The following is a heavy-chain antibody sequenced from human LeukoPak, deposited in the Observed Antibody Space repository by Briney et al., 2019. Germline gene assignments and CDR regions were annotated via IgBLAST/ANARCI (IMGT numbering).Heavy chain of an antibody. CDR2: IYYSGST. V-gene: IGHV4-59*08. Sequence: PSETLSLTCTVSGGSISSYYRSWIRQPPGKGLEWIGYIYYSGSTNYNPSLKSRVTISVDTSKNQFSLKLSSVTAADTAVYYCARHLAAAGLFDYWGQGTLVTVSS. D-gene: IGHD6-13*01. CDR3: ARHLAAAGLFDY. CDR1: GGSISSYY. J-gene: IGHJ4*02.